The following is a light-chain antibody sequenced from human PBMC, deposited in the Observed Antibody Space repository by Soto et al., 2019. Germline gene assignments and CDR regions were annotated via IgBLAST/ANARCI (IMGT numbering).Light chain of an antibody. V-gene: IGKV1-6*01. J-gene: IGKJ1*01. CDR3: LQDFKYPRT. CDR2: GTF. Sequence: AIQMTQSPSSLSASVGDRVTITCRASQDIRTELGWYQQKPGKAPRLLIYGTFSLQSGVPSRFSGSGSGTDFTLTISSLQPDDFATYYCLQDFKYPRTFGQGTKVGVK. CDR1: QDIRTE.